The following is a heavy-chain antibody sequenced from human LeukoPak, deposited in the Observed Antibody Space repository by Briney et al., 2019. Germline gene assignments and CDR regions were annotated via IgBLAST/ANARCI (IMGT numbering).Heavy chain of an antibody. CDR2: INPNSGGT. CDR3: ARLVRNYYYMDV. CDR1: GYTFTGYY. Sequence: GASVKVSCKASGYTFTGYYMHWVRQAPGQGLEWMGRINPNSGGTNYAQKFQGRVTMTRDTSISTAYMELSRLRSDDTAVYYCARLVRNYYYMDVWDKGTTVTVSS. V-gene: IGHV1-2*06. D-gene: IGHD3-16*02. J-gene: IGHJ6*03.